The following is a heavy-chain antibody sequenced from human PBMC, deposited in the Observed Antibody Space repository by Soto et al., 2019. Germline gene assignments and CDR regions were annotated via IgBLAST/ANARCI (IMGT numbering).Heavy chain of an antibody. Sequence: EVQLLESGGGLVQTGGSLRLSCAASGFTFSSYTMNWVRQAPGKGLEWVSVISGSGGSTYYADSVKGRFTISRDNSKNTLYLLMNSLRAEDTAVYYCARRSSSWYFNYWGQGTLVTVSS. CDR2: ISGSGGST. D-gene: IGHD6-13*01. J-gene: IGHJ4*02. V-gene: IGHV3-23*01. CDR1: GFTFSSYT. CDR3: ARRSSSWYFNY.